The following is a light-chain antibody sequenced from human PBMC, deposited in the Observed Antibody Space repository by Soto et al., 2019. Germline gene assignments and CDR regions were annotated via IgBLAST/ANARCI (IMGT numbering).Light chain of an antibody. V-gene: IGKV1-5*03. Sequence: DIQMTQFPSTLSASVGDRVTITCRASLSIRSWLAWYQQKPGKAPKLLIYKASSLESGVPSRFSGSGSGTEFTLTISSLQPDDFATYYCQQYNSYPWTFGQGTKVEIK. J-gene: IGKJ1*01. CDR2: KAS. CDR1: LSIRSW. CDR3: QQYNSYPWT.